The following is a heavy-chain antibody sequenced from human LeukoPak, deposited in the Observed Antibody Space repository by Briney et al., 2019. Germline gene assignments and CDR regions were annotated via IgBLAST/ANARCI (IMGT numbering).Heavy chain of an antibody. CDR2: INHSGSA. D-gene: IGHD3-22*01. Sequence: PSETLSLTCAVYGGPFSGYYWSWLRQPPGKGLEWIGEINHSGSANYNPSLKSRVTISVDMSKNQFSLKLNSVTAADTAVYYCARARGDYYDSSGYYSAFDYWGQGTLVTVSS. CDR1: GGPFSGYY. CDR3: ARARGDYYDSSGYYSAFDY. J-gene: IGHJ4*02. V-gene: IGHV4-34*01.